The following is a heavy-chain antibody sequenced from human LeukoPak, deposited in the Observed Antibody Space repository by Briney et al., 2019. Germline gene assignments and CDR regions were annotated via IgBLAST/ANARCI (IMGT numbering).Heavy chain of an antibody. CDR1: GDSVSSNSAA. CDR2: TYYRSKWYN. D-gene: IGHD3-10*01. J-gene: IGHJ4*02. CDR3: ARGTIIRGVSFDF. Sequence: SQTLSLTCAISGDSVSSNSAAWNWIRQSPSRGLEWLGRTYYRSKWYNEYAVSVKSRMTINPDTSKNQFSLQVNSVTPEDTAVYYCARGTIIRGVSFDFWGQGTLVTVSS. V-gene: IGHV6-1*01.